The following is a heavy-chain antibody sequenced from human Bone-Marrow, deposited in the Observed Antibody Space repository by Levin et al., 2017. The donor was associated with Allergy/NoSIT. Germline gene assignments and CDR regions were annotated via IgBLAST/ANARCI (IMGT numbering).Heavy chain of an antibody. CDR1: GFSFSSYG. Sequence: GESLKISCAASGFSFSSYGMYWVRQAPGKGLEWVAVIWYDGSNKYYADSVKGRFTISRDNSKNTLYLHMNSLRAEDTPVYSCATSVDTAFSGLDYWGQGTLVTVSS. D-gene: IGHD5-18*01. CDR3: ATSVDTAFSGLDY. J-gene: IGHJ4*02. V-gene: IGHV3-33*01. CDR2: IWYDGSNK.